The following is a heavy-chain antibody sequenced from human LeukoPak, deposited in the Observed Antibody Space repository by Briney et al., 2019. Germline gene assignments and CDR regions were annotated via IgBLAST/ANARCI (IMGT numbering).Heavy chain of an antibody. V-gene: IGHV4-34*01. CDR3: ARHWMGIPSPNIFDY. CDR1: GGSFSGYY. J-gene: IGHJ4*02. CDR2: ISHSGST. Sequence: PSETLSLTCAVYGGSFSGYYWSWIRQPPGKGLEWIGEISHSGSTNYNPSLKSRVTISVDTSKNQFSLKLSSVTAADTAVYYCARHWMGIPSPNIFDYWGQGTLVTVSS. D-gene: IGHD2/OR15-2a*01.